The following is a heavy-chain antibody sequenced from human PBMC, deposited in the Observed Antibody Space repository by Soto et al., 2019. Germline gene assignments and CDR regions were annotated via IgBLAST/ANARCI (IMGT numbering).Heavy chain of an antibody. V-gene: IGHV1-58*01. J-gene: IGHJ5*02. D-gene: IGHD5-12*01. Sequence: AVEVSCKASGFTFTSCAVQWVRQARGQRCESIGWVVVSSGNTNYAQKVQETVTITRDMSTSTADMDLIRLRFKDTDVYSCAAQPDLLAQWPFDPWGQGTLVTVSS. CDR2: VVVSSGNT. CDR1: GFTFTSCA. CDR3: AAQPDLLAQWPFDP.